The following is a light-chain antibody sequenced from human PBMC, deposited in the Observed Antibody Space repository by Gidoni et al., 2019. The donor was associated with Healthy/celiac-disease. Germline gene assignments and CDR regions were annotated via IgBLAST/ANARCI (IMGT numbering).Light chain of an antibody. J-gene: IGKJ1*01. CDR1: QGISSY. CDR2: AAS. V-gene: IGKV1-8*01. Sequence: AIRITQSPSSLSASTGDRVTITCRASQGISSYLAWYQQKPGKAPKHLIYAASTLQSGVPSRFSGSGSGTDFTLTISCLQSEDFATYYCQQYYSYPRTFGQXTKVEIK. CDR3: QQYYSYPRT.